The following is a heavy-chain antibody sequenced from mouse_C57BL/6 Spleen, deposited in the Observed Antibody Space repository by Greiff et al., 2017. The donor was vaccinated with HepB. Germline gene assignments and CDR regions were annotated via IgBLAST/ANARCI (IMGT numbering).Heavy chain of an antibody. Sequence: QVQLQQSGAELVKPGASVKISCKASGYAFSSYWMNWVKQRPGKGLEWIGQIYPGDGDTNYNGKFKGKATLTADKSSSTAYMQLSSLTSEDSAVYFCAREDLSVWGGDYWGQGTTLTVSS. CDR1: GYAFSSYW. J-gene: IGHJ2*01. CDR3: AREDLSVWGGDY. CDR2: IYPGDGDT. D-gene: IGHD3-1*01. V-gene: IGHV1-80*01.